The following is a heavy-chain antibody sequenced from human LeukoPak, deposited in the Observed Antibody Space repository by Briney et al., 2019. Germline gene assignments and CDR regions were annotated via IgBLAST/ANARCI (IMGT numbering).Heavy chain of an antibody. J-gene: IGHJ4*02. V-gene: IGHV3-7*01. CDR2: IKQDGSEK. CDR3: AGFDYYGPESYYNHFDY. CDR1: GFTFSSYW. Sequence: GGSLRLSCAASGFTFSSYWMSWVRQAPGKGLEWVANIKQDGSEKYYVDSVKGRFTISRDNAKNSLYLQMNSLRAEDTAVYYCAGFDYYGPESYYNHFDYWGQGTLVTVSS. D-gene: IGHD3-10*01.